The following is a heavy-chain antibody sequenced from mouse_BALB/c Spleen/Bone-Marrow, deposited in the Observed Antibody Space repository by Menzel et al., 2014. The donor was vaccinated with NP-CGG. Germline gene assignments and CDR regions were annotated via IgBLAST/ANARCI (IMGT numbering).Heavy chain of an antibody. CDR2: IDPSDSET. V-gene: IGHV1-69*02. CDR1: GYTFTSYW. CDR3: ARALGDGYYYAMDY. Sequence: QVQLQQPGAELVKPGAPVKLSSKASGYTFTSYWMNWVKQRPGRGLEWIGRIDPSDSETHYNQKFKDKATLTVDKSSSTAYIQLSSLTSEDSAVYYCARALGDGYYYAMDYWGQGTSVTVSS. J-gene: IGHJ4*01. D-gene: IGHD2-3*01.